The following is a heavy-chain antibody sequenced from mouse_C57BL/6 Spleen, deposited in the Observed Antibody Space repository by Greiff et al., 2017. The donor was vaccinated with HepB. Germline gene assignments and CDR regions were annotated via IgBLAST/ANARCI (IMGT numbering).Heavy chain of an antibody. Sequence: VQVVESGAELAKPGASVKLSCKASGYTFTSYWMHWVKQRPGQGLEWIGYINPSSGYTKYNQKFKDKATLTADKSSSTAYMQLSSLTYEDSAVYYCARGYDYDVRWFAYWGQGTLVTVSA. CDR3: ARGYDYDVRWFAY. J-gene: IGHJ3*01. CDR2: INPSSGYT. V-gene: IGHV1-7*01. CDR1: GYTFTSYW. D-gene: IGHD2-4*01.